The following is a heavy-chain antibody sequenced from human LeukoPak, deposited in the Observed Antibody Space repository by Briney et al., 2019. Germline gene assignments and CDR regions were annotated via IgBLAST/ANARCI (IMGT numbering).Heavy chain of an antibody. CDR3: ARGFKDYYYYYMDV. J-gene: IGHJ6*03. CDR1: GFTFSSYE. V-gene: IGHV3-48*03. Sequence: GGSLRLSCAASGFTFSSYEMNWVRQAPGKGLEWLSYISSSGSTIYYADSVKGRFTISRDNAKNSLYLQMNSLRAEDTAVYYCARGFKDYYYYYMDVWGKGTTVTISS. CDR2: ISSSGSTI.